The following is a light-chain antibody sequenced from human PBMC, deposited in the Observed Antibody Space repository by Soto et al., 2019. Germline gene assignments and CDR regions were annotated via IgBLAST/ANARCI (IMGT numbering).Light chain of an antibody. CDR1: SSNIGAGYA. V-gene: IGLV1-40*01. Sequence: QSVLTQPPSVSGAPGQRVTISCTGSSSNIGAGYAVHWYQQLPGTAPKLLIYDNNSRPSGVPDRFSGSKSGTSASLAITGLLYEDEADYYCQSYDNSLSGLVFGGGTKLTVL. J-gene: IGLJ2*01. CDR2: DNN. CDR3: QSYDNSLSGLV.